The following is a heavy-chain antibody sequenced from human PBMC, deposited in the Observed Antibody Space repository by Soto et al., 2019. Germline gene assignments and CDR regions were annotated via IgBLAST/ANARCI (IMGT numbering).Heavy chain of an antibody. V-gene: IGHV3-9*01. CDR3: AKDNGGVWSVTRGGFYAYYGMDV. D-gene: IGHD3-3*01. J-gene: IGHJ6*02. CDR2: ISWDSSII. CDR1: GFTFGDHA. Sequence: EMQLVESGGDLVQPGGSLRLSCAASGFTFGDHAMHWVRQVPGRGLEWVSGISWDSSIIDYGDSVKGRFTISRDNAKTSLYLQVNSLRPEDTDLYFCAKDNGGVWSVTRGGFYAYYGMDVWGQGTTVIVSS.